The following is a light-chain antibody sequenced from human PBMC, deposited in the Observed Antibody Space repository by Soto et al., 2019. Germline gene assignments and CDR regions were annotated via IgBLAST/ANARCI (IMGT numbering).Light chain of an antibody. CDR1: SSDVGGYNY. V-gene: IGLV2-14*01. Sequence: HSVLTQPASVSGSPGQSITISCTGTSSDVGGYNYVSWYQQHPGKAPKLMIYDVSNRPSGVSNRFSGSKSGNTASLTISGLQVEDEADYYCSSYTSSSTLVVFGGGTKLTVL. CDR3: SSYTSSSTLVV. J-gene: IGLJ3*02. CDR2: DVS.